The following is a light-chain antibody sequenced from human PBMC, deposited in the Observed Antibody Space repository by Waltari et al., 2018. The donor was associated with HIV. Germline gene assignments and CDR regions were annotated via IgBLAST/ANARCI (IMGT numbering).Light chain of an antibody. CDR3: QTWDGSAGV. Sequence: SYELTQPPSVSVSPGHTVRITCSGDTLGEKLVCWYRKKPGQSPLLLIYEDRKRPSGIPERFSAYNSGNTATLAITGTQTMDEADYYCQTWDGSAGVFGGGTKLTV. V-gene: IGLV3-1*01. CDR2: EDR. J-gene: IGLJ2*01. CDR1: TLGEKL.